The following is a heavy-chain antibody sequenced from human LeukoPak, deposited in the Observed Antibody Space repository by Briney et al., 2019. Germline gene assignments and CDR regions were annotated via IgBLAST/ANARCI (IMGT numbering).Heavy chain of an antibody. CDR2: TYYRSKWYN. D-gene: IGHD6-13*01. J-gene: IGHJ6*02. V-gene: IGHV6-1*01. Sequence: SQTLSLTCAISGDSVSSNSATWNWIRQSPSRGLEWLGRTYYRSKWYNDYAVSMKSRVTINPDTSKNQFSLQLNSVTPEDTAVYYCARRKAATFGMDVWGQGTTVTVSS. CDR1: GDSVSSNSAT. CDR3: ARRKAATFGMDV.